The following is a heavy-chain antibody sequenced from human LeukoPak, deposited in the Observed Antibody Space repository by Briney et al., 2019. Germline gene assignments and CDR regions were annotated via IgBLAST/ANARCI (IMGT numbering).Heavy chain of an antibody. D-gene: IGHD6-6*01. CDR1: GFTVTNNY. CDR3: TRLKQYSSSSGRTAAYYFDY. CDR2: IYSDGTT. J-gene: IGHJ4*02. Sequence: GGSLRLSCAASGFTVTNNYMSWVRQAPGKGLEWVSVIYSDGTTYYADSVKGRFTISRDNSKNTLYLQMNSLRAEDTAVYYCTRLKQYSSSSGRTAAYYFDYWGQGTLVTVSS. V-gene: IGHV3-66*04.